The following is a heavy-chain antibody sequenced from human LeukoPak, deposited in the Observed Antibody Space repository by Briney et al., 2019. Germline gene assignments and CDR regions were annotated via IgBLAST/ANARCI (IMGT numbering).Heavy chain of an antibody. J-gene: IGHJ4*02. Sequence: GGSLRLSCAASGFTFSSYNMNWVRQAPGKGLEWVSCISSSRGNIYYADSVKGRFTISRDNAKNSLYLQMNSLRAEDTAVYYCAKDRFVGRWQENDYWGQGTLVTVSS. CDR1: GFTFSSYN. CDR2: ISSSRGNI. CDR3: AKDRFVGRWQENDY. D-gene: IGHD3-10*01. V-gene: IGHV3-21*01.